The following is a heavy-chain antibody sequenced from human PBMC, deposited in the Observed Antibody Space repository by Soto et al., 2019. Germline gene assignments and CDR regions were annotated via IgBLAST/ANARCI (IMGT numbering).Heavy chain of an antibody. D-gene: IGHD6-19*01. CDR3: AGAVSGVFGFDF. V-gene: IGHV4-4*02. J-gene: IGHJ4*02. CDR1: SGSVSSENY. Sequence: QVQLRESGPGLVKPSETLSLTCAVSSGSVSSENYWSWVRQAPGKGLEWIGEIYHRGMTNYNPSLGRRVTISMDKTNNQFSLRLSSVASADTTVYYGAGAVSGVFGFDFLGLGTQVAVSS. CDR2: IYHRGMT.